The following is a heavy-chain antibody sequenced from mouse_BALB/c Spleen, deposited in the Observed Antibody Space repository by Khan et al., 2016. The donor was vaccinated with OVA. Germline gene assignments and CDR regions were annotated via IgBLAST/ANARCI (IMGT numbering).Heavy chain of an antibody. J-gene: IGHJ3*01. Sequence: QVRLQQSGAELARPEASVKMSCKASGYTFTSYTIHWIKKRPGQGLEWIGYINPSNGYTNYNQKFKDKATLTTDKSSTTAYLQLSSLTSDDSAVYNCVRDGAYHRNDGWFAYWGQGTLVTVSA. CDR1: GYTFTSYT. CDR3: VRDGAYHRNDGWFAY. CDR2: INPSNGYT. D-gene: IGHD2-14*01. V-gene: IGHV1-4*01.